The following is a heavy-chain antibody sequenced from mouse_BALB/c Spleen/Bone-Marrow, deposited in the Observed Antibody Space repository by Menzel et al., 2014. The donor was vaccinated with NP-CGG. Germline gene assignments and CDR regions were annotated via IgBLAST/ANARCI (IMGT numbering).Heavy chain of an antibody. CDR3: VRSGYYGSYPASY. Sequence: DVQLVESGPSLVKPSQTLSLTCSVTGDSITNGYWNWIRTFPGNKLEYMGYINYSGSTYYNPSLKSRISITRDTSKNQFFLQLNSVTTEDTATYYCVRSGYYGSYPASYWGQGTLVTVSA. CDR2: INYSGST. J-gene: IGHJ3*01. V-gene: IGHV3-8*02. D-gene: IGHD2-1*01. CDR1: GDSITNGY.